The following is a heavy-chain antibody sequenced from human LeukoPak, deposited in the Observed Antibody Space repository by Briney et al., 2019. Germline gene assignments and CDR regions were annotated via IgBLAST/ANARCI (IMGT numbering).Heavy chain of an antibody. V-gene: IGHV3-23*01. D-gene: IGHD2-2*02. CDR3: AKAAIRYTTRWNNFDY. J-gene: IGHJ4*02. CDR2: ISGSGGST. Sequence: GGTLRLSCAASGFTFSSYGMSWVRQAPGKGLEWVSAISGSGGSTYYADSMKGRFTISRDNSKNTLYLQMNSLRAEDSAFYYCAKAAIRYTTRWNNFDYWGQGTLVTVSS. CDR1: GFTFSSYG.